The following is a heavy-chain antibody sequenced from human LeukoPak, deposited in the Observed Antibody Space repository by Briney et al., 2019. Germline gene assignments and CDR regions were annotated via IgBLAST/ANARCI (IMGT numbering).Heavy chain of an antibody. V-gene: IGHV3-43*01. J-gene: IGHJ3*02. CDR1: GFTFDDYT. CDR3: AKGERWLQSTDDAFDT. Sequence: QTGGSLRLSCAASGFTFDDYTMHWVRQAPGKGLEWVSLISWDGGSTYYADSVKGRFTISRDNSKNSLYLQMNSLRTEDTALYYCAKGERWLQSTDDAFDTWGQGTMVTVSS. D-gene: IGHD5-24*01. CDR2: ISWDGGST.